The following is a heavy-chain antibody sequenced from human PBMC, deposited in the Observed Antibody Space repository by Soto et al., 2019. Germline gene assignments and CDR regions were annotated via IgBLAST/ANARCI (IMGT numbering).Heavy chain of an antibody. J-gene: IGHJ3*02. V-gene: IGHV3-23*01. CDR1: GIAFSRHP. D-gene: IGHD6-6*01. Sequence: ESLTISCASSGIAFSRHPMSWVRQAPERGLEWVSGISDSGGLTYNADSVKGRFTISRDNSKNTLYLQMNSLRAEDTALYYCARRAFGSSRSFDIWGQGTMVTVSS. CDR2: ISDSGGLT. CDR3: ARRAFGSSRSFDI.